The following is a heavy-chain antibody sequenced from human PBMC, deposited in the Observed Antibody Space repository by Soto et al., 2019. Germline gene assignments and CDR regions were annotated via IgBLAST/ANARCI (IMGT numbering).Heavy chain of an antibody. CDR3: ARGSVWFGELYSIDP. V-gene: IGHV4-34*01. Sequence: PSETLSLTCAVYGGSFSGYYWSWIRQPPGKGLEWIGEINHSGSTNYNPSLKSRVTISVDTSKNQFSLKLSSVTAADTAVYYCARGSVWFGELYSIDPWGQGTLVTVSS. CDR1: GGSFSGYY. D-gene: IGHD3-10*01. CDR2: INHSGST. J-gene: IGHJ5*02.